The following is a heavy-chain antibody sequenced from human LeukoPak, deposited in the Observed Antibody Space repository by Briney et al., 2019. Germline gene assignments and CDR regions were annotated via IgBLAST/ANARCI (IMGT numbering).Heavy chain of an antibody. CDR1: VGSISSYY. CDR2: ISYSGST. Sequence: PSETLSLTCTVSVGSISSYYWSWIRHPPGKGLECSGDISYSGSTNYNPSLTSRVTISVDTPKNHCSLKLSSVTAADTAVYYCARERPGYSSSFDYWGQGTLVTVSS. V-gene: IGHV4-59*12. CDR3: ARERPGYSSSFDY. D-gene: IGHD6-13*01. J-gene: IGHJ4*02.